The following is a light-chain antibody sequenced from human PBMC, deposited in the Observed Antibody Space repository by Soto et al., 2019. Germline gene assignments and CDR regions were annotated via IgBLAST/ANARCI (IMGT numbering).Light chain of an antibody. CDR2: QAS. CDR1: QSISSW. V-gene: IGKV1-5*03. CDR3: QQYSGIWT. J-gene: IGKJ1*01. Sequence: DIQMTQSPSALSASVGDRVTITCRASQSISSWLAWYQQKPGKAPKLLIYQASTLESGVPSRFGGTGSGTEFTLTISSLQPDDFATYYCQQYSGIWTFGQGTKVDNK.